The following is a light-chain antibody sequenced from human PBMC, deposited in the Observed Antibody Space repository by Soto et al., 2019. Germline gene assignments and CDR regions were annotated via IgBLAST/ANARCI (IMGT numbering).Light chain of an antibody. CDR3: FSYTTSGNYV. CDR2: EVS. J-gene: IGLJ1*01. Sequence: QSVLTQPASVSGSPGQSITISCTGTSSDVGNYKYVSWYQQHPGKAPKLMIYEVSNRPSGVSNRFSGSKSGNTASLTISGLQAEDETDYYCFSYTTSGNYVFGNGTKGTV. CDR1: SSDVGNYKY. V-gene: IGLV2-14*01.